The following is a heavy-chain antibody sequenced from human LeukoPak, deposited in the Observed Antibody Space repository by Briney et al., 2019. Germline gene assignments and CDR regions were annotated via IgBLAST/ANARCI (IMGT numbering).Heavy chain of an antibody. CDR3: ARVVMKAFYYYYMDV. V-gene: IGHV1-8*01. Sequence: ASVKVSCKASGYTFSDYAVNWVPQAPGQGLEWMGWMNPTSGDTGYAQKFQGRVTMTRSMSRNTAYMELSRLRSEDTAVYFCARVVMKAFYYYYMDVWGKGTTIIISS. CDR1: GYTFSDYA. D-gene: IGHD2-21*01. J-gene: IGHJ6*03. CDR2: MNPTSGDT.